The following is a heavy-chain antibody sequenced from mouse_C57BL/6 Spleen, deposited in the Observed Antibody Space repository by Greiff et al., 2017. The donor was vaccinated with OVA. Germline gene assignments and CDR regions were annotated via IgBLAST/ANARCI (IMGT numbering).Heavy chain of an antibody. CDR3: ARSYYSNSYFDD. J-gene: IGHJ2*01. CDR1: GYTFTSYW. D-gene: IGHD2-5*01. Sequence: QVQLQQPGAELVKPGASVKMSCKASGYTFTSYWITWVKQRPGQGLEWIGDIYPGSGSTNYNEKFKSKATLTVDTSSSTAYMQLSSLTSEDSAVYYCARSYYSNSYFDDWGQGTTLTVAS. CDR2: IYPGSGST. V-gene: IGHV1-55*01.